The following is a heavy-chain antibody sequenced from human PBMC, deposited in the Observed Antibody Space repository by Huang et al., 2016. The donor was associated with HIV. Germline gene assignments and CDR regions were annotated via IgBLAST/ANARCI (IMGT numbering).Heavy chain of an antibody. J-gene: IGHJ4*02. V-gene: IGHV1-69*13. Sequence: QVQLVQSGAEVNTPGSSVKVSCKASGGTVSKYAISWVRQAPGQGLEWMGGIIPRFGTPNYARKFQGRVTITADDSTSTTYVEVSSLRSEDTALYYCARGQLGSYGDYDVLYWGQGTLVTVSS. CDR3: ARGQLGSYGDYDVLY. CDR1: GGTVSKYA. D-gene: IGHD4-17*01. CDR2: IIPRFGTP.